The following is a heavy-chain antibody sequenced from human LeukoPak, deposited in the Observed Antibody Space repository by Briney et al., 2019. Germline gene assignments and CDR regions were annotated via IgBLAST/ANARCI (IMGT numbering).Heavy chain of an antibody. V-gene: IGHV3-23*01. Sequence: GGSLRLSCAASGFTFSSYAMSWVRQAPGKGLEWVSGISGSGGSTYYADSVKGRFTISRDNSKNTLYLQINSLRAEDTAVYYCAKDPPRAYDFWSGYYTGVYDYWGQGTLVTVSS. CDR2: ISGSGGST. J-gene: IGHJ4*02. CDR3: AKDPPRAYDFWSGYYTGVYDY. CDR1: GFTFSSYA. D-gene: IGHD3-3*01.